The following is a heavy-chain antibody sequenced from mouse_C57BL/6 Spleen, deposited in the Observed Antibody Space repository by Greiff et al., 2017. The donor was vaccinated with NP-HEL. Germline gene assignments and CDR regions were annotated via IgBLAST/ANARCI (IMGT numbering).Heavy chain of an antibody. D-gene: IGHD1-1*01. CDR2: IYPGSGNT. V-gene: IGHV1-76*01. Sequence: VMLVESGAELVRPGASVKLSCKASGYTFTDYYINWVKQRPGQGLEWIARIYPGSGNTYYNEKFKGKATLTAEKSSSTAYMQLSSLTSEDSAVYFCARNYGSSFSYYFDYWGQGTTLTVSS. J-gene: IGHJ2*01. CDR3: ARNYGSSFSYYFDY. CDR1: GYTFTDYY.